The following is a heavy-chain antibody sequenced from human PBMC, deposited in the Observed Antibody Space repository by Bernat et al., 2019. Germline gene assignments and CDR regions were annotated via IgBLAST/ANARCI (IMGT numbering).Heavy chain of an antibody. CDR1: GYTFSTYK. D-gene: IGHD4-11*01. V-gene: IGHV1-18*01. J-gene: IGHJ4*02. CDR3: ARGYRNFDY. CDR2: ISPYNGNA. Sequence: QVYLVQSGADVKKPGASVKVSCEASGYTFSTYKITWVRQAPGQGLEWMGWISPYNGNANYAQNFQGRVTMTTDTSTSTAYMELTSLRSDDTAIYYCARGYRNFDYWGQGTPVSVSS.